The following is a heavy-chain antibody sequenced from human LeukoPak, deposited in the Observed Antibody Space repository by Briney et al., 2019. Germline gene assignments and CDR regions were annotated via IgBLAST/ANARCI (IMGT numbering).Heavy chain of an antibody. D-gene: IGHD4-17*01. J-gene: IGHJ4*02. Sequence: GASVKVSCKASGYTFTAHHIHWVRQAPGQGLEWMGWLNPNSGGTNYAQKFQGRVTMTRDTSISTAYMELNSLRSDDTAVYYCARDYGDYPSYWGQGTLVTVSS. CDR1: GYTFTAHH. CDR2: LNPNSGGT. CDR3: ARDYGDYPSY. V-gene: IGHV1-2*02.